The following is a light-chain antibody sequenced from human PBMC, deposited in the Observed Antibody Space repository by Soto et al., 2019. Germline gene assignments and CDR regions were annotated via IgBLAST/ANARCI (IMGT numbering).Light chain of an antibody. CDR3: QQYNDFWT. V-gene: IGKV3-15*01. Sequence: EIVMTQSPATLSVSPGERATLSCRASQSVFSNLAWYRQKPGQAPRLLIYGTSTRATGIPARFSGSGSGTEFTLTISSLQSEDFAVYYRQQYNDFWTFGQGTKVEIK. CDR1: QSVFSN. CDR2: GTS. J-gene: IGKJ1*01.